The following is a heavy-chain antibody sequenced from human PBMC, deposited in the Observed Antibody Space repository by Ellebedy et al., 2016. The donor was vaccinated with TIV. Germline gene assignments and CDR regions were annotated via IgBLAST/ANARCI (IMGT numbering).Heavy chain of an antibody. CDR2: IRDDSEK. D-gene: IGHD4-17*01. V-gene: IGHV3-7*01. CDR3: ARRGSYGDYAVQINNWFDS. Sequence: PGGSLRLSCAASGFSFRSYWMSRVRQVPGKGLEWVANIRDDSEKYYVDSVKGRFTISRDNSKNSLYLQMHSLRVEDTAVYYCARRGSYGDYAVQINNWFDSWGQGTLVTVSS. J-gene: IGHJ5*01. CDR1: GFSFRSYW.